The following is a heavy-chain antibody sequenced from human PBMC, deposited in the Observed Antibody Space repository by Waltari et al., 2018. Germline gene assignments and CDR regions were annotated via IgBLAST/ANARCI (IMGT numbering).Heavy chain of an antibody. CDR2: IKQDGGEK. V-gene: IGHV3-7*04. CDR3: ARGVTTVEC. Sequence: EVQLVESGGGLVQPGGSPRLSCSGSGFTFSNSWMSWVRQAPGKGLEWVASIKQDGGEKYYVDSMKGRFTISRDNDNNSLFLQMDSLRVEDTAVYYCARGVTTVECWGQGALVTVSS. CDR1: GFTFSNSW. J-gene: IGHJ4*02. D-gene: IGHD2-21*02.